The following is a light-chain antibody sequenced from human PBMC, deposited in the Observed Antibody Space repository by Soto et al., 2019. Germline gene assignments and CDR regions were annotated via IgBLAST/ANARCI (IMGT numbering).Light chain of an antibody. CDR3: QQYSSSPPEVT. J-gene: IGKJ3*01. CDR2: VAS. Sequence: EIVLTQSPGTLSLSPGERATLSCRASQSVSSSYLAWYQQRPGQAPRLLIFVASYRSTGIPDRFSASGSGTDFTLTISRLEPEDFAVYYCQQYSSSPPEVTFGPGTKVDSK. V-gene: IGKV3-20*01. CDR1: QSVSSSY.